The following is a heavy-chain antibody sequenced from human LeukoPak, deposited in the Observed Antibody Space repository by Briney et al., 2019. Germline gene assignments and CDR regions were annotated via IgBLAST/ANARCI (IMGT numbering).Heavy chain of an antibody. D-gene: IGHD2-15*01. J-gene: IGHJ6*02. CDR2: ISSSGSTI. CDR1: GVTFSDYY. CDR3: ARGDKDYYYGMDV. Sequence: PGGSLRLYCAASGVTFSDYYMNWSRQAPAKGLEWFSYISSSGSTIYYADSVKGRFTISRDNAKNSLYLQMNSLRAEDTAVYYCARGDKDYYYGMDVWGQGTTVTVSS. V-gene: IGHV3-11*01.